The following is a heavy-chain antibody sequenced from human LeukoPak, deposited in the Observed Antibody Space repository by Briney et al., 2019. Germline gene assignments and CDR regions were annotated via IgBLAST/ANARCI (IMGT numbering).Heavy chain of an antibody. Sequence: GGSLRLSCAASGFTFSSYWMSWVRQAPGKGLEGVANIKQDGSEKYYVDSVKGRFTISRDNAKNSLYLQMNSLRAEDTAVYYCARHYYDSSGYLDYWGQGTLVTVSS. CDR1: GFTFSSYW. CDR2: IKQDGSEK. V-gene: IGHV3-7*01. J-gene: IGHJ4*02. CDR3: ARHYYDSSGYLDY. D-gene: IGHD3-22*01.